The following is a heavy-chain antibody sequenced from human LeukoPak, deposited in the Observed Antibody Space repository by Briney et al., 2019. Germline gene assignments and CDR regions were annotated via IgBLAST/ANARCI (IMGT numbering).Heavy chain of an antibody. CDR1: GVTFSSSA. Sequence: GGSLRLSCAASGVTFSSSAMTWVRQAPGKGLEWVSAISGGGGSTHYADSVTGRFTISRDNSNNTLYLQMNSLRAEDTAVYYCAKDGSRYSTYYFDYWGQGTLVTVSS. CDR3: AKDGSRYSTYYFDY. CDR2: ISGGGGST. J-gene: IGHJ4*02. V-gene: IGHV3-23*01. D-gene: IGHD2-21*01.